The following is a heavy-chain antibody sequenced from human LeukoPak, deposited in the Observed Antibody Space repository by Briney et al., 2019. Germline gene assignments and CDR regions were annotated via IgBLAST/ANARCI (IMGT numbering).Heavy chain of an antibody. D-gene: IGHD3-10*01. CDR2: ISSSSGYI. V-gene: IGHV3-21*01. CDR1: GFTFSSYS. Sequence: PGGSLRLSCAASGFTFSSYSMNWVRQAPGKGLEWVSSISSSSGYIYYADSVKGRFTISRDNAKNSLYLQMNSLRAEDTAVYYCARDRRSGSYRAGADYWGQGTLVTVSS. J-gene: IGHJ4*02. CDR3: ARDRRSGSYRAGADY.